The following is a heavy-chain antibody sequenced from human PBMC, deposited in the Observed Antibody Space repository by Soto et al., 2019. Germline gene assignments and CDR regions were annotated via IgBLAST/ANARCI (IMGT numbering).Heavy chain of an antibody. Sequence: EVQLLESGGGLIQPGGSLRLSCAASIFTIDSYAMSWVRQAPGKGLEWVSSISGSGSSTYYEDSVKGRVTISKDNSRNRLFLQMNRLRAGDTAVYYCAISTRWGYYGMDVWGQGTTVTVSS. CDR1: IFTIDSYA. CDR2: ISGSGSST. D-gene: IGHD2-2*01. CDR3: AISTRWGYYGMDV. J-gene: IGHJ6*02. V-gene: IGHV3-23*01.